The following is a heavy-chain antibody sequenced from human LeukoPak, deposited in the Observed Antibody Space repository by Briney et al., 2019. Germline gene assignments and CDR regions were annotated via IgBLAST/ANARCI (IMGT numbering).Heavy chain of an antibody. CDR2: MNPNSGNT. CDR1: GYTFTSYD. J-gene: IGHJ4*02. V-gene: IGHV1-8*01. CDR3: ARGSVGVSNYYDSSGYSDFDY. D-gene: IGHD3-22*01. Sequence: ASVKVSCKASGYTFTSYDINWVRQAPGQGLEWMGWMNPNSGNTGYAQKFQGRVTMTRNTSISTAYMELSSLRSEDTAVYYCARGSVGVSNYYDSSGYSDFDYWGQGTLVTVSS.